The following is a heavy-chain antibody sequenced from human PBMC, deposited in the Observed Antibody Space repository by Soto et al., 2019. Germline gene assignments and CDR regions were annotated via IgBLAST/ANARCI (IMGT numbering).Heavy chain of an antibody. CDR1: GFAFNNYV. V-gene: IGHV3-30*09. D-gene: IGHD3-22*01. CDR3: ARDQKDEAISHDSSGYYYFLGLDY. J-gene: IGHJ4*02. CDR2: ISSDGTNK. Sequence: GGSLRLSCAASGFAFNNYVMHWVRQAPGKGLEWVALISSDGTNKFYADSVKGRFAISRDNSKNTLYLQLSSLKVEDTAVYYCARDQKDEAISHDSSGYYYFLGLDYWGQGTLVTVSS.